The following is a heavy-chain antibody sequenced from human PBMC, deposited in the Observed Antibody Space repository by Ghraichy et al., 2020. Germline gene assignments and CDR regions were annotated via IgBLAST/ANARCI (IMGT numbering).Heavy chain of an antibody. CDR1: GGTFSSYA. J-gene: IGHJ6*02. D-gene: IGHD6-13*01. CDR2: IIPIFGTA. Sequence: SVKVSCKASGGTFSSYAISWVRQAPGQGLEWMGGIIPIFGTANYAQKFQGRVTITADESTSTAYMELSSLRSEDTAVYYCARDRGIAAAVYYYGMDVWGQGTTVTVSS. V-gene: IGHV1-69*13. CDR3: ARDRGIAAAVYYYGMDV.